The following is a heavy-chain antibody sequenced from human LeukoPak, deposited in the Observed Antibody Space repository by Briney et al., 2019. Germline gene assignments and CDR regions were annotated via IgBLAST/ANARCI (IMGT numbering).Heavy chain of an antibody. J-gene: IGHJ4*02. CDR3: ARDRLPHYYFDY. Sequence: GGSLRLSCAASGFTFSSYAMHWVRQAPGKGLEWGAVIWYDGSNKHYADSVKGRFTISRDNSKNTLYLQMNSLRAEDTAVYYCARDRLPHYYFDYWGQGTLVTVSS. CDR2: IWYDGSNK. CDR1: GFTFSSYA. V-gene: IGHV3-33*08.